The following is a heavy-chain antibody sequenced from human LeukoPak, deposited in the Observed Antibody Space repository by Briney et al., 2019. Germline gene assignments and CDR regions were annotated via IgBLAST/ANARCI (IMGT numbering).Heavy chain of an antibody. CDR1: GFTFSSYA. CDR3: ARDLITYDSSGYYAY. CDR2: ISGSGGST. Sequence: PGGSLRLSCAASGFTFSSYAMSWVRQTPGKGLEWVSAISGSGGSTYYADSVKGRFTISRDNSKNTLFLQMNSLRDEDTAVYYCARDLITYDSSGYYAYWGQGTLVTVSS. V-gene: IGHV3-23*01. D-gene: IGHD3-22*01. J-gene: IGHJ4*02.